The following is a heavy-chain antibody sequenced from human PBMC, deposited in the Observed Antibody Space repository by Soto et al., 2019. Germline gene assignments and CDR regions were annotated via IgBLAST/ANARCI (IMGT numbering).Heavy chain of an antibody. J-gene: IGHJ6*02. V-gene: IGHV3-30*18. CDR1: GFTFSSYG. D-gene: IGHD2-2*01. Sequence: QVQLVESGGGVVQPGRSLRLSCAASGFTFSSYGMHWVRQAPGKGLEWVAVISYDGSNKYYADSVKGRFTISRDNSKNTLYLQMNSLRAEDTAVYYCAKGPAIVSVPGAMNYCSGMDVWGQGTTVTVSS. CDR2: ISYDGSNK. CDR3: AKGPAIVSVPGAMNYCSGMDV.